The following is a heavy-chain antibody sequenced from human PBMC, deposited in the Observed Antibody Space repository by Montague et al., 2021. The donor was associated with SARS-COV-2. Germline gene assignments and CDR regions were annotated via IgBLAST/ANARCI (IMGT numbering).Heavy chain of an antibody. Sequence: SLRLSCAASGFPFTNYWMHWVRQAPGKGLVWVSRINSDGRTTTYADSVKGRFTISRDNAENTVYLQMNSLRVEDTAVYHCVGDVAGTGTRFDPWGQGTLVIVSS. CDR3: VGDVAGTGTRFDP. CDR2: INSDGRTT. V-gene: IGHV3-74*01. CDR1: GFPFTNYW. J-gene: IGHJ5*02. D-gene: IGHD6-19*01.